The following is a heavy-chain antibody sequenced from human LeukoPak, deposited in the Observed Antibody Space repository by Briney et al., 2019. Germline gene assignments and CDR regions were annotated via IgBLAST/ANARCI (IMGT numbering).Heavy chain of an antibody. CDR2: ISWNSGSI. CDR3: AKDRSHYDSSGMFDY. Sequence: PGGSLRLSCAASGFTFDDYAMHWVRQAPGKGLEWVSGISWNSGSIGYADSVKGRFTISRDNAKNSLYLQMNSLRAEDTALYYCAKDRSHYDSSGMFDYWGQGTLVTVSS. D-gene: IGHD3-22*01. V-gene: IGHV3-9*01. CDR1: GFTFDDYA. J-gene: IGHJ4*02.